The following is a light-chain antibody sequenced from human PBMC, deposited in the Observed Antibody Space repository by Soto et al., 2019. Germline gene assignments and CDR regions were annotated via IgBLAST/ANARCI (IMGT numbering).Light chain of an antibody. CDR2: EVT. CDR3: ASYAGSNKV. V-gene: IGLV2-8*01. CDR1: SSDVGGYNY. Sequence: QSALTQPPSAFGSPGQSVTISCTGTSSDVGGYNYVSWYQQHPGKAPKLMIYEVTKRPSGVPDRFSGSKSGNTASLTVSGLLAEDEADYYCASYAGSNKVFGTGTKLTVL. J-gene: IGLJ1*01.